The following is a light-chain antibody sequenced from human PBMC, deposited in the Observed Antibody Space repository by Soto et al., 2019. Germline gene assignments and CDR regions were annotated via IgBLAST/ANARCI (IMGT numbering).Light chain of an antibody. CDR3: QQSHSTPLT. CDR2: AAS. V-gene: IGKV1-39*01. Sequence: DIKLTQSPSSLSASVGDRVTITCRASLRISKYLNWYQQKPGKAPKLLIHAASTLQSGVPSRFSRSGSGTAFTLTITTLQPEDPATYFCQQSHSTPLTFGGGTKLEI. J-gene: IGKJ4*01. CDR1: LRISKY.